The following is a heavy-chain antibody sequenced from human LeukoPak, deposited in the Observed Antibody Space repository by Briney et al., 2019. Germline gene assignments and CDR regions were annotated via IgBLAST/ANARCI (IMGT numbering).Heavy chain of an antibody. J-gene: IGHJ4*02. CDR1: GGSISSYY. D-gene: IGHD6-13*01. CDR3: ARGQQVAYYFDY. Sequence: SETLSLTCTVSGGSISSYYWSWIRQPPGKGLEWIGYIYYSGSTNYNPSLKSRVTISVDTSKNQFSLKLSSVTAADTAVYYCARGQQVAYYFDYWGQGTLVTVSS. CDR2: IYYSGST. V-gene: IGHV4-59*01.